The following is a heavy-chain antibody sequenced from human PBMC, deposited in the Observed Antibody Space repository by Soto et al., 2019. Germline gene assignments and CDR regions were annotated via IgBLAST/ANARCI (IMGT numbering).Heavy chain of an antibody. CDR2: ISGSGGST. Sequence: EVQLLESGGGLVQPGVSLRLSCAASGFTFSSYAMSWVRQAPGKGLEWVSAISGSGGSTYYADSVKGRFTISRDNSKNTLYLQMNSLRAEDTAVYYCAKDVVPRSIAVAGKSFGEYFQHWGQGTLVTVSS. J-gene: IGHJ1*01. CDR3: AKDVVPRSIAVAGKSFGEYFQH. V-gene: IGHV3-23*01. CDR1: GFTFSSYA. D-gene: IGHD6-19*01.